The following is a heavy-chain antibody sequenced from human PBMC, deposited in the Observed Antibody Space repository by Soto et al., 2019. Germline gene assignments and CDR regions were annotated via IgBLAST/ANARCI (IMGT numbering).Heavy chain of an antibody. CDR1: GYSFTNND. J-gene: IGHJ5*02. CDR3: ARMATFGSLNWFDP. D-gene: IGHD3-16*01. V-gene: IGHV1-8*01. CDR2: MNPGSGDT. Sequence: ASVKVSWKASGYSFTNNDVTWGRQATGQGLEWMGWMNPGSGDTGYAHKFQAPVTMPRDISIATAYMELSSLRSDDTAIYYCARMATFGSLNWFDPWGQGTLVTVSS.